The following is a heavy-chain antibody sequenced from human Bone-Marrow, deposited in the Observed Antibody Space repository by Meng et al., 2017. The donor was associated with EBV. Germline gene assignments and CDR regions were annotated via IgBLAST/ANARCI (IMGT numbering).Heavy chain of an antibody. CDR3: ATSXGSXXYYNNY. D-gene: IGHD3-10*01. CDR2: FDPEDGET. V-gene: IGHV1-24*01. CDR1: VYPLTELS. J-gene: IGHJ4*02. Sequence: QVQLVQSGGDVKKPGASVKVSCNVSVYPLTELSMHWVRQAPGKGLEWMGGFDPEDGETIYAQKFQGRVTMTEDTSTDTAYMELSSLRSXXXXVYXCATSXGSXXYYNNYWGQGTLVTVSS.